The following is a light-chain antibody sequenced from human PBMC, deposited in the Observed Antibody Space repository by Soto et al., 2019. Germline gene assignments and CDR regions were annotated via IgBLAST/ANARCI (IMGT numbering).Light chain of an antibody. Sequence: QSVLTQPASVSGSPGQSITISCTGTSSDVGGYNYVSWYQQHPGKAPILMLYEVTNRPSGISYRLSGSKSGNTASLTISGGQAEDEADYYCSSYTSTTTWVFGGGTKLTV. V-gene: IGLV2-14*01. J-gene: IGLJ3*02. CDR3: SSYTSTTTWV. CDR2: EVT. CDR1: SSDVGGYNY.